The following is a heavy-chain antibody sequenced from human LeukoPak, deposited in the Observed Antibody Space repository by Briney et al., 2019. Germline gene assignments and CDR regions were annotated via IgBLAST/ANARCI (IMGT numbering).Heavy chain of an antibody. CDR1: GFTFSSYS. J-gene: IGHJ4*02. Sequence: PGGSLRLSCAASGFTFSSYSMNWVRQAPGKGLEWVSSISSSSSYIYYADSVKGRFTIPRDNAKNSLYLQMNSLRAEDTAVYYCARGAPYCSGGSCMYYFDYWGQGTLVTVSS. D-gene: IGHD2-15*01. V-gene: IGHV3-21*01. CDR2: ISSSSSYI. CDR3: ARGAPYCSGGSCMYYFDY.